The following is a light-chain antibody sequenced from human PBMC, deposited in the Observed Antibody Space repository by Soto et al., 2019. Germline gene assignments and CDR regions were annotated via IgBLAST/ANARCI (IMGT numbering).Light chain of an antibody. Sequence: QSALTHPASVSWSPGQSITISCTGTSSDIGGYDYVSWYQQRPGKAPKLMIYEVRYRPSGVSNRFSGSKSGNTASLTISGLQAEDEAVYYCCSYTRTSNHYFFGSGTKVTVL. V-gene: IGLV2-14*01. J-gene: IGLJ1*01. CDR2: EVR. CDR3: CSYTRTSNHYF. CDR1: SSDIGGYDY.